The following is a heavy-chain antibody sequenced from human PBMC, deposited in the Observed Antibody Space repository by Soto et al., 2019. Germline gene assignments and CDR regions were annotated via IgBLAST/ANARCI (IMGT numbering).Heavy chain of an antibody. CDR1: GGSFSGYY. CDR3: ARGVATVVTSYFDY. CDR2: INHSGST. D-gene: IGHD5-12*01. V-gene: IGHV4-34*01. Sequence: ETLSLTCAVYGGSFSGYYWSWIRQPPGKGLEWIGEINHSGSTNYNPSLKSRVTISVDTSKNQFSLKLSSVTAADTAVYYCARGVATVVTSYFDYWGQGTLVTVPS. J-gene: IGHJ4*02.